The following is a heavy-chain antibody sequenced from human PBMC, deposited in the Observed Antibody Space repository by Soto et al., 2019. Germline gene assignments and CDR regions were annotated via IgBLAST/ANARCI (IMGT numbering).Heavy chain of an antibody. V-gene: IGHV1-69*01. D-gene: IGHD6-19*01. Sequence: QVQLVQSGAEVKKPGSSVKVSCKASGGTFSSYAISWVRQAPGQGLEWMGGIIPIFGTANYAQKFQGRVTITADESTSTDYMELSSLRSEDTAVYYCARHSPHSSGWTRRRAGWFDPWGQGTLVTVSS. J-gene: IGHJ5*02. CDR2: IIPIFGTA. CDR1: GGTFSSYA. CDR3: ARHSPHSSGWTRRRAGWFDP.